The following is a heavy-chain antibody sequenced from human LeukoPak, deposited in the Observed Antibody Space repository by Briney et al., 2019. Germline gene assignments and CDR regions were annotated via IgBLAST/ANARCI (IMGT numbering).Heavy chain of an antibody. Sequence: GGSLRLSCAASGFTFSTFSMSWVRQAPGKGLEWVANVIQDGSEKYYVDSVKGRFTISRDNSKNSLYLQMNSLRAEDTAIYYCAKTYYYSSGNFWGQGTLVTVSS. CDR3: AKTYYYSSGNF. CDR1: GFTFSTFS. CDR2: VIQDGSEK. V-gene: IGHV3-7*01. J-gene: IGHJ4*02. D-gene: IGHD3-10*01.